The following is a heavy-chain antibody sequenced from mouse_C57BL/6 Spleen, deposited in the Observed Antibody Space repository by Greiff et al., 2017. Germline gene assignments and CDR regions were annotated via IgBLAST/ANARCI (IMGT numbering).Heavy chain of an antibody. CDR1: GYTFTDYY. CDR2: IYPGSGNT. CDR3: ARYDYVHFDV. V-gene: IGHV1-76*01. D-gene: IGHD2-4*01. Sequence: VQLQQSGAELVRPAASVKLSCKASGYTFTDYYINWVKQRPGQGLEWIARIYPGSGNTYYNEKFKGKATLTAEKSSSTAYMQLSSLTSEDAAVYFCARYDYVHFDVWGTGTTVTVSS. J-gene: IGHJ1*03.